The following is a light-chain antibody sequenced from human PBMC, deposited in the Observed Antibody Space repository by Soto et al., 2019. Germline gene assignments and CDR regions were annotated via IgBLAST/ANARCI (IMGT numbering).Light chain of an antibody. V-gene: IGKV1-5*01. CDR2: DAS. Sequence: DIQMTQSPSTLSASVGDRVTITCRASQTIFNWLAWYQRKPGRAPNLLIYDASSLQSGVPSTFSGSGSGTEFTLTISSLQPEDFATYFCQQGDSFPFTFGGGTKVDIK. CDR1: QTIFNW. J-gene: IGKJ4*01. CDR3: QQGDSFPFT.